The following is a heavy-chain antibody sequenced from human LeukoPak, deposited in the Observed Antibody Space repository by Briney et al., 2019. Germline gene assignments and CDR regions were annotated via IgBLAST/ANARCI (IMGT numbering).Heavy chain of an antibody. D-gene: IGHD3-3*01. J-gene: IGHJ4*02. CDR3: AREHYDFWSGSRRRGYFDY. Sequence: SETLSLTCAVYGGSFSGYYWSWIRQPPGKGLEWIGEINHSGSTNYNPSLKSRVTISVDTSKNQFSLKLSSVTAADTAVYYCAREHYDFWSGSRRRGYFDYWGQGTLVTVSS. CDR2: INHSGST. CDR1: GGSFSGYY. V-gene: IGHV4-34*01.